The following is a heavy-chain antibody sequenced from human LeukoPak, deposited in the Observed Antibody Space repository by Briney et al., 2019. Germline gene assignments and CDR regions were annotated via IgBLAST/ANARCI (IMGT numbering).Heavy chain of an antibody. D-gene: IGHD1-26*01. V-gene: IGHV4-4*02. Sequence: SETLSLTCAVSTDSITSNWWSWVRHPPGKGLEWIGEVHKSGSTNYYPSLQSRVTISIDKSKNQIALELTSVTAADTAVYYCAKEIVGAPTPGAYWGQGILVTVSS. CDR2: VHKSGST. CDR1: TDSITSNW. CDR3: AKEIVGAPTPGAY. J-gene: IGHJ4*02.